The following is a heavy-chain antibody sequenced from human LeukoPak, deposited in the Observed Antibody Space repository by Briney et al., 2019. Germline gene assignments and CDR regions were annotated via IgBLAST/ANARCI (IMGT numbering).Heavy chain of an antibody. Sequence: SVKVSCKAFGGTFSSYAISWVRQAPGQGLEWMGRIIPILGIANYAQKFQGRVTITADTSTSTAYMQLSALRSEDTAVYYCARGETGHYFDFWGPGTLVTVSS. CDR3: ARGETGHYFDF. CDR1: GGTFSSYA. D-gene: IGHD1-14*01. V-gene: IGHV1-69*04. J-gene: IGHJ4*02. CDR2: IIPILGIA.